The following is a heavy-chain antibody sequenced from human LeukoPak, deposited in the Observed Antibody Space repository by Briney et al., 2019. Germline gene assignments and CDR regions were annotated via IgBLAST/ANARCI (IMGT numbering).Heavy chain of an antibody. CDR2: IYHAGNT. CDR1: GYSISSGSY. Sequence: SETLSLTCTVSGYSISSGSYWGWIRQPPGKGLEWIGSIYHAGNTYYDPSLKSRVTISVDTSKNQFSLNLSSVTAADTAVYYCARGVPSVRYLDLWGRGTLVIVSS. V-gene: IGHV4-38-2*02. CDR3: ARGVPSVRYLDL. J-gene: IGHJ2*01. D-gene: IGHD4-17*01.